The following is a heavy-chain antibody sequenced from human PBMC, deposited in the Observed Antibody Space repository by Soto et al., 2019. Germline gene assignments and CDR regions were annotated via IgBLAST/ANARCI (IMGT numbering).Heavy chain of an antibody. CDR2: IYTSGST. CDR3: ARDRLRFLEWLPQTYYYYYGMDV. V-gene: IGHV4-4*07. J-gene: IGHJ6*02. Sequence: SETLSLTCDVSGDSISTYYWSWIRQPPGKGLEWIGRIYTSGSTNYNPSLKSRVTMSVDTSKNQFSLKLSSVTAADTAVYYCARDRLRFLEWLPQTYYYYYGMDVWGQGTTVTVSS. D-gene: IGHD3-3*01. CDR1: GDSISTYY.